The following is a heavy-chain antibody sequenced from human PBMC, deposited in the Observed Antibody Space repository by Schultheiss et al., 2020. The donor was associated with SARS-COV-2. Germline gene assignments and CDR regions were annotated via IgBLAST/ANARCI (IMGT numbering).Heavy chain of an antibody. CDR2: ISGSGGST. Sequence: GGSLRLSCSASGFTFSSYAMHWVRQAPGKGLEWVSVISGSGGSTYYADSVKGRFTISRDNSKNTLYLQMNSLRAEDTAVYYCAAGGGSYKGTYYFDYWGQGTLVTVSS. CDR1: GFTFSSYA. J-gene: IGHJ4*02. D-gene: IGHD1-26*01. V-gene: IGHV3-23*01. CDR3: AAGGGSYKGTYYFDY.